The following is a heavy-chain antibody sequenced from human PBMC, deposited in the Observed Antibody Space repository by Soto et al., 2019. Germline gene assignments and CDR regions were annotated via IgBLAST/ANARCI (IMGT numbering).Heavy chain of an antibody. V-gene: IGHV4-4*02. Sequence: SETLSLTCAVSGGSISSSNWWSWVRQPPGKGLEWIGEIFHSGSTHYSPSLKSRVTISVDKSKKYFSLNLTSVTAADTAVYYCARVYSGSHSDSWGQGTLVT. D-gene: IGHD1-26*01. CDR3: ARVYSGSHSDS. J-gene: IGHJ4*02. CDR1: GGSISSSNW. CDR2: IFHSGST.